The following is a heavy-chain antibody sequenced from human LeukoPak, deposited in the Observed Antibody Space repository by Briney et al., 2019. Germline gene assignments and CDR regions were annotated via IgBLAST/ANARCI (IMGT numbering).Heavy chain of an antibody. Sequence: GGSLRLSCAASGFTFSSYTMNWVRQAPGKGLEWVSYISSSSSYTNYADSVKGRFTISRDNAKNSLYLQMNSLRAEDTAVYYCASTATSSGWYYFDYWGQGTLVTVSS. J-gene: IGHJ4*02. CDR1: GFTFSSYT. V-gene: IGHV3-21*05. CDR2: ISSSSSYT. CDR3: ASTATSSGWYYFDY. D-gene: IGHD6-19*01.